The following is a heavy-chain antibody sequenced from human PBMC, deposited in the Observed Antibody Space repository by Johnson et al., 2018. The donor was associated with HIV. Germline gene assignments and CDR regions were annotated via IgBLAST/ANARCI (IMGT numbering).Heavy chain of an antibody. CDR1: GFTFDDYA. Sequence: QLVESGGGLVQPGRSLRLSCAASGFTFDDYAMHWVRQAPGKGLEWVSGISWNSGSIGYADSVKGRFTISRDNAKNSLYLQMNSLRAEDTALYYCAKGTTVAKVDAFDIWGQGTMVTVSS. D-gene: IGHD4-23*01. CDR2: ISWNSGSI. CDR3: AKGTTVAKVDAFDI. J-gene: IGHJ3*02. V-gene: IGHV3-9*01.